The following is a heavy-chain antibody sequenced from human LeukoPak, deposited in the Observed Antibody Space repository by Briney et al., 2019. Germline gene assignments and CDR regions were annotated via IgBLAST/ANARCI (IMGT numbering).Heavy chain of an antibody. V-gene: IGHV3-23*01. CDR1: GFTFSSYW. D-gene: IGHD3-3*01. J-gene: IGHJ3*02. CDR2: ISGSGGST. CDR3: AKDWYYDFWSGYYGAFDI. Sequence: GGSLRLSCAASGFTFSSYWMSWVRQAPGKGLEWVSAISGSGGSTYYADSVKGRFTISRDNSKNTLYLQMNSLRAEDAAVYYCAKDWYYDFWSGYYGAFDIWGQGTMVTVSS.